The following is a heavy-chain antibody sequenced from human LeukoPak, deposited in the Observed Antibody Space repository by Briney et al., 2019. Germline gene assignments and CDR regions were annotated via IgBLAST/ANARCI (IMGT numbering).Heavy chain of an antibody. CDR1: GFMFSSYG. J-gene: IGHJ5*02. V-gene: IGHV3-30*02. Sequence: GGSLRLSCAASGFMFSSYGIQWVRQAPGKGLEWVAFIRYDGSNKYYADSVKGRFTISRDNAKNSLYLQMNSLRAEDTAVYYCARDLTGIAAAATNWFDPWGQGTLVTVSS. CDR2: IRYDGSNK. CDR3: ARDLTGIAAAATNWFDP. D-gene: IGHD6-13*01.